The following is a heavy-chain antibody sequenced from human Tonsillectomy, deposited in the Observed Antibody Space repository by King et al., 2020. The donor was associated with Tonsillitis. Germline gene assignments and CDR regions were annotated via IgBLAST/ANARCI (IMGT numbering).Heavy chain of an antibody. D-gene: IGHD1-26*01. J-gene: IGHJ4*02. CDR2: ISGSGGST. V-gene: IGHV3-23*04. CDR3: AKAHVSYTGSYAPSDY. Sequence: VQLVESGGGLVQPGGSLRLSCAASGFTFSSYAMTWVRQAPGKGLEWVSAISGSGGSTYYADSVKGRFTISRDNSKNTRYLQMNSRRAEDTADNYCAKAHVSYTGSYAPSDYGGQGTLVTASS. CDR1: GFTFSSYA.